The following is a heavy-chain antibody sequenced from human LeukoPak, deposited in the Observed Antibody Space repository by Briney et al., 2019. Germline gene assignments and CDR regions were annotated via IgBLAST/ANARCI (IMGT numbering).Heavy chain of an antibody. D-gene: IGHD3-9*01. Sequence: ASVKVSCKASGYTFTGYYMHWVRQAPGQGLEWMGWINPNSGGTNYAQKFQGWVTMTRDTSISTAYMELSRLRSDDTAVYYCARHDILTLGDAFDIWGQGTMVTVSS. CDR1: GYTFTGYY. J-gene: IGHJ3*02. CDR3: ARHDILTLGDAFDI. V-gene: IGHV1-2*04. CDR2: INPNSGGT.